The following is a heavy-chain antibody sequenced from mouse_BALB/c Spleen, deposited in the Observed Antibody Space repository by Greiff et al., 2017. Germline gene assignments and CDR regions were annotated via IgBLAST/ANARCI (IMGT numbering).Heavy chain of an antibody. Sequence: VQLQQSGAELVKPGAPVKLSCKASGYTFTSYWMNWVKQRPGRGLEWIGRIDPSDSETHYNQKFKDKATLTVDKSSSTAYIQLSSLTSEDSAVYYCARRGGYYFDYWGQGTTLTVSS. J-gene: IGHJ2*01. CDR1: GYTFTSYW. CDR2: IDPSDSET. V-gene: IGHV1-69*02. D-gene: IGHD1-1*02. CDR3: ARRGGYYFDY.